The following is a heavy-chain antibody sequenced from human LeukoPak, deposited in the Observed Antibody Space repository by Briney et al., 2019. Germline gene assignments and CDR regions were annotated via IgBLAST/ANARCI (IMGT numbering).Heavy chain of an antibody. CDR1: GYTFTGYY. Sequence: ASVKVSCKASGYTFTGYYMHWVRQAPGQGLEWMGWINPNSGGTNYAQKFQGRVTMTRDTSISTAYMELSRLRSDDTAVYYCARDLRYCSSTSCYDAFDIWGQGTMVTVPS. CDR2: INPNSGGT. CDR3: ARDLRYCSSTSCYDAFDI. J-gene: IGHJ3*02. D-gene: IGHD2-2*01. V-gene: IGHV1-2*02.